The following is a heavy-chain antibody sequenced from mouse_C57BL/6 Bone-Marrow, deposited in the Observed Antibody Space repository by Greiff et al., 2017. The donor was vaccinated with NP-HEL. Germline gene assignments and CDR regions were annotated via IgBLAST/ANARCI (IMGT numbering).Heavy chain of an antibody. J-gene: IGHJ3*01. CDR2: ISSGGSYT. Sequence: DVKLVESGGDLVKPGGSLKLSCAASGFTFSSYGMSWVRPTPDKRLEWVATISSGGSYTYSPDSVQGRFTISRDNAKNTRYLQMSSLKSEDTAMYYCASPYDYDVAWFAYWGQGTLVTVSA. V-gene: IGHV5-6*02. CDR1: GFTFSSYG. CDR3: ASPYDYDVAWFAY. D-gene: IGHD2-4*01.